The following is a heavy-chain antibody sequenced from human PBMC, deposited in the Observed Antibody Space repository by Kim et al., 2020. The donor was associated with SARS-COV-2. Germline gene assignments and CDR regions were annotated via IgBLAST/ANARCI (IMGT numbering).Heavy chain of an antibody. CDR1: GFTFGHSA. V-gene: IGHV3-23*01. J-gene: IGHJ2*01. Sequence: GGSLRLSCAASGFTFGHSAMSWVRQAPGKGLEWVSGIFGSGYGTYYADSVKGRFTISRDNSQSTLYLQMNDLRAEDTTVYYCARHLPVTTVTFYWYFDLWGRGTLVTVSS. D-gene: IGHD2-21*02. CDR2: IFGSGYGT. CDR3: ARHLPVTTVTFYWYFDL.